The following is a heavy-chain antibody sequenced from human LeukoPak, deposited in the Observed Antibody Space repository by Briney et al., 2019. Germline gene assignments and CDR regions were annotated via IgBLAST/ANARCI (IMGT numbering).Heavy chain of an antibody. CDR3: AKDGDSSGYYSFDY. D-gene: IGHD3-22*01. J-gene: IGHJ4*02. CDR1: GFTFSSYW. CDR2: ISYDGSNK. V-gene: IGHV3-30*18. Sequence: GRSLRLSCAASGFTFSSYWMSWVRQAPGKGLEWVAVISYDGSNKYYADSVKGRFTISRDNSKNTLYLQMNSLRAEDTAVYYCAKDGDSSGYYSFDYWGQGTLVTVSS.